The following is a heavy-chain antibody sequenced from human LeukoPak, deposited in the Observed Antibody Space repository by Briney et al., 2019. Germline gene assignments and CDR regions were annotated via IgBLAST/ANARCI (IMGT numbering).Heavy chain of an antibody. Sequence: ASVTVSCKASGYTFTGYYMHWVRQAPGQGLEWMGWINPNSGGTNYAQKFQGRVTMTRDTSISTAYMELSRLRSDDTAVYYCARSAPGYSYGVDYWGQGTLVTVSS. V-gene: IGHV1-2*02. D-gene: IGHD5-18*01. CDR1: GYTFTGYY. J-gene: IGHJ4*02. CDR3: ARSAPGYSYGVDY. CDR2: INPNSGGT.